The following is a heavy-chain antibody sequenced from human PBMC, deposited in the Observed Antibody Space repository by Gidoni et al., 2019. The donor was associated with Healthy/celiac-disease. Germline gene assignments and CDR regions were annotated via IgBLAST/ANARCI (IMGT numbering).Heavy chain of an antibody. CDR2: IYYSGST. CDR3: ASSWDHGREAFTFDY. V-gene: IGHV4-31*03. J-gene: IGHJ4*02. Sequence: QVQLQESGPGLVKPSQTLSLTCTVSGGSIRSGGYYWSWIRQHPGKGLEWIGYIYYSGSTYYNPSLKSRVTISVDTSKNQFSLKLSSVTAADTAVYYCASSWDHGREAFTFDYWGQGTLVTVSS. CDR1: GGSIRSGGYY. D-gene: IGHD1-26*01.